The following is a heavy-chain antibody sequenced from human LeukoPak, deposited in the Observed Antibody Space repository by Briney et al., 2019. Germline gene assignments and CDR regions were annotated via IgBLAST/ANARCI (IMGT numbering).Heavy chain of an antibody. CDR3: ANSDIVATWNWFDP. Sequence: SETLSLTYAVYGGSFSGYYWSWIRQPPGKGLEWIGEINHSGSTNYNPSLKSRVTISVDTSKNQFSLKLSSVTAADTAVYYCANSDIVATWNWFDPWGQGTLVTVSS. V-gene: IGHV4-34*01. CDR2: INHSGST. J-gene: IGHJ5*02. D-gene: IGHD5-12*01. CDR1: GGSFSGYY.